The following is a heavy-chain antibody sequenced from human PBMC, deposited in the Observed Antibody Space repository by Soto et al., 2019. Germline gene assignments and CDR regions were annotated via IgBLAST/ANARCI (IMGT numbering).Heavy chain of an antibody. CDR3: ARVNPGNKLYYITGLEV. V-gene: IGHV3-30-3*01. CDR1: GVTFCINA. D-gene: IGHD1-1*01. CDR2: ISYDGSNK. Sequence: AWCLGLSCAASGVTFCINAIHGFRQTPGKGLEWVALISYDGSNKYYADSVKGRFTVSRDNSKSTLFLQMDILTVEDTGVYYCARVNPGNKLYYITGLEVWGKGTSVLVFS. J-gene: IGHJ6*04.